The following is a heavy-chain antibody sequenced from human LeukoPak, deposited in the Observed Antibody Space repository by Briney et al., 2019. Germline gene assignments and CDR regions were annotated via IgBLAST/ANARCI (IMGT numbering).Heavy chain of an antibody. CDR3: ARISRGAPDY. J-gene: IGHJ4*02. CDR1: GFTFSDYS. CDR2: ISSHSSYI. Sequence: GGSLRLSCAASGFTFSDYSMNWVRQAPGKGLEWVSSISSHSSYIYYADSVKGRFTISRDNAKNSLYLQMNTLRAEDTAVYYCARISRGAPDYWGQGTLVTVSS. D-gene: IGHD3-10*01. V-gene: IGHV3-21*01.